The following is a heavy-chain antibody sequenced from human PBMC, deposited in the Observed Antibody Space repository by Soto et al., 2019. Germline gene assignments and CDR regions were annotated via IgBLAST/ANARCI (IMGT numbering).Heavy chain of an antibody. CDR3: ARGTMVRGTLDPGISGPLDY. D-gene: IGHD3-10*01. J-gene: IGHJ4*02. V-gene: IGHV3-13*01. CDR1: GFTVSSYD. CDR2: LGAGGDT. Sequence: EVQLVESGGGLVQPGGSLRLACAASGFTVSSYDMHWVRHVTGKGLEWVSTLGAGGDTYFPDSVKGRFTISRENAKNSLYLQMNTLGDGDTAVYYCARGTMVRGTLDPGISGPLDYWGQGTLVAVSS.